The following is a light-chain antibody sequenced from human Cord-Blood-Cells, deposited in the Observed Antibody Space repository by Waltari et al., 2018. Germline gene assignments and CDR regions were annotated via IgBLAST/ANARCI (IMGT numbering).Light chain of an antibody. V-gene: IGLV2-14*01. CDR3: SSYTSSSTLVV. CDR2: DFR. J-gene: IGLJ2*01. Sequence: QSALTQPASVSGSPGQSITISCTGTSSDVGGYNYVSWYQQHPGKAPKLMIYDFRNRPSGVSNPFSGSKSGNTASLTIIGLQAEDEADYYCSSYTSSSTLVVFCGGTKLTVL. CDR1: SSDVGGYNY.